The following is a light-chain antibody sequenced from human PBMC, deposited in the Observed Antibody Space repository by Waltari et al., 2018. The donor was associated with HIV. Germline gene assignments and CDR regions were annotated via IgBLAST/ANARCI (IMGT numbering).Light chain of an antibody. Sequence: ETVLTQSPATLSLSPGERATLFCRASQIVSGDYVARYQQKPGQAPRLLLYGASTRATDVPDRFSGSKSGTLFTLTINRLEPEDFAMYYCQQYGSSPCTFGRGTNLDIK. V-gene: IGKV3-20*01. J-gene: IGKJ2*02. CDR2: GAS. CDR3: QQYGSSPCT. CDR1: QIVSGDY.